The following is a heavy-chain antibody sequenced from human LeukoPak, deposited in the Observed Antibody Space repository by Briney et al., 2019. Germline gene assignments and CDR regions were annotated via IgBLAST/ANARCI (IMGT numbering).Heavy chain of an antibody. D-gene: IGHD3-16*01. CDR1: GFTFSSYA. CDR2: INSNGGST. Sequence: GGSLGLSCVASGFTFSSYAMHWVRQTPGKGLEYVSGINSNGGSTHYANSVKGRFTISRDNSKHTLYLQMNSLRAEDTAVYYCAKVRWGSDNALDSWGQGTLVTGSS. V-gene: IGHV3-64*01. CDR3: AKVRWGSDNALDS. J-gene: IGHJ4*02.